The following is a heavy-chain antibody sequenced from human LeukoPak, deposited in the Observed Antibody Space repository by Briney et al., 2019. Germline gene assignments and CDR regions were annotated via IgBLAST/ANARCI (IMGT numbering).Heavy chain of an antibody. D-gene: IGHD3-10*02. CDR2: IRSKALYGKS. Sequence: GGSLRLSCTGSRFRFGVYALSSVPQAPGRGLEWGGFIRSKALYGKSAYAAAVEGRFAISRAGSNNIVYLQMNRRKTEDTAVYVCVRESVRDYYFDYWVQGTMV. CDR1: RFRFGVYA. V-gene: IGHV3-49*04. CDR3: VRESVRDYYFDY. J-gene: IGHJ4*02.